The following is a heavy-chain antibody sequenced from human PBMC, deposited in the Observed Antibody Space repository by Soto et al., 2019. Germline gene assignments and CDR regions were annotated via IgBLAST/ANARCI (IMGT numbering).Heavy chain of an antibody. D-gene: IGHD3-22*01. CDR1: GFTFSSSG. J-gene: IGHJ6*02. Sequence: QVQLVESGGGVVQPGRSLRLSCAASGFTFSSSGMHWVRQAPGKGLEWVAVISYDGSNKYYADSVKGRFTISRDNSKNTLYLQMNSLRAEDTAVYYCAKDTLYLDLDDSSDGMDVWGQGTTVTVSS. CDR2: ISYDGSNK. V-gene: IGHV3-30*18. CDR3: AKDTLYLDLDDSSDGMDV.